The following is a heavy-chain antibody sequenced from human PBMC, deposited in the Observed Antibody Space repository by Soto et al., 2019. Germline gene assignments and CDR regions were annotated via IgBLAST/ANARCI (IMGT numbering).Heavy chain of an antibody. D-gene: IGHD7-27*01. CDR3: AKKLGIDPFGSYGLDV. V-gene: IGHV1-69*01. Sequence: QVELGQSGAEWKSPGSSVKVSGKAFGGNFITLPISWLERAPGQGLEWMGEIIPISSTTKSAHKFQDRVTISADGSSSTVHMELRSLKSEDTAIYFCAKKLGIDPFGSYGLDVWGQGTTVTVSS. CDR1: GGNFITLP. J-gene: IGHJ6*02. CDR2: IIPISSTT.